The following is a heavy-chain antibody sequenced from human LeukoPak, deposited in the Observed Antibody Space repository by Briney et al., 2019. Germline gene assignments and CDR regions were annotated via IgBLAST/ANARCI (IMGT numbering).Heavy chain of an antibody. CDR2: INSDGSTT. CDR1: AFTFSDYW. J-gene: IGHJ4*02. Sequence: PGGSLRLSCAASAFTFSDYWMHWVRQAPGKGLVWVSRINSDGSTTNYADSVKGRFTISRDNAKNSLYLQMNSLRAEDTAVYYCARANTGIGPRSDYWGQGTLVTVSS. D-gene: IGHD6-13*01. CDR3: ARANTGIGPRSDY. V-gene: IGHV3-74*01.